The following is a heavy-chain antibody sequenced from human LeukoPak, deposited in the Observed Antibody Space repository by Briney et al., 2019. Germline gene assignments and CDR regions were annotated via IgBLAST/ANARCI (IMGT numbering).Heavy chain of an antibody. J-gene: IGHJ6*02. Sequence: PSETLSLTCTVSGGSIINYYWSWIRQPPGKGLEWIGYIHYSGSTNYNPSLKSRVTISVDTSKNQFSLKLSSVTAADTAIYYCARIGKGSDSSGHSVMDVWGQGTTVTVS. CDR3: ARIGKGSDSSGHSVMDV. V-gene: IGHV4-59*01. CDR1: GGSIINYY. CDR2: IHYSGST. D-gene: IGHD3-22*01.